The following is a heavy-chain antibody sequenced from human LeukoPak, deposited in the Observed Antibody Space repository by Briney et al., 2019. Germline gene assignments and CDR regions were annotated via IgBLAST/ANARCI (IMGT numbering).Heavy chain of an antibody. CDR3: ARGRYYGMDV. Sequence: PGGSLRLSCAASGLTFTSYWMNWVRQPPGKGLVWVSRVNSDGSSTTYADSVKGRFTISRDNAKNTLYLQMNSLRAEDTAVYYCARGRYYGMDVWGQGTTVTVSS. CDR1: GLTFTSYW. J-gene: IGHJ6*02. CDR2: VNSDGSST. V-gene: IGHV3-74*01.